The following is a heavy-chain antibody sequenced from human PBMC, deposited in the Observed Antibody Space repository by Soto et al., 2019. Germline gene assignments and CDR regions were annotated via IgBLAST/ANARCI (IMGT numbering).Heavy chain of an antibody. D-gene: IGHD3-10*01. CDR1: GGSISTNNW. J-gene: IGHJ4*02. Sequence: QVQLQESGPGLVEPSGTLSLTCGVSGGSISTNNWWKWVRQSPGRGLEWIGEIYHSGSTNYNPSLKSRVTMSVDKSKNQFSLELTSVTVADTAVYYCAREKGAGTYMGFDYWGQGTLVTVSS. V-gene: IGHV4-4*02. CDR3: AREKGAGTYMGFDY. CDR2: IYHSGST.